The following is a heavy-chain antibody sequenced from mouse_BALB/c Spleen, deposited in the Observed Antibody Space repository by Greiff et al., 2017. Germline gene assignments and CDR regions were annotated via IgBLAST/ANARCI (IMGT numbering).Heavy chain of an antibody. V-gene: IGHV1-63*01. Sequence: VQLQQSGAELVRPGTSVKISCKASGYAFTNYWLGWVKQRPGHGLEWIGDIYPGSGNTYYNEKFKGKATLTADKSSSTAYMQLSSLTSEDSAVYFCARDYYGSSPWFAYWGQGTLVTVSA. J-gene: IGHJ3*01. D-gene: IGHD1-1*01. CDR3: ARDYYGSSPWFAY. CDR2: IYPGSGNT. CDR1: GYAFTNYW.